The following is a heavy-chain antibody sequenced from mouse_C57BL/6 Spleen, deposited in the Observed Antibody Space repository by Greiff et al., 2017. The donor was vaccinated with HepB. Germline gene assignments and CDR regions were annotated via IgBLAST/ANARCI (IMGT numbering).Heavy chain of an antibody. CDR2: INSDGGST. CDR1: EYEFPSHD. V-gene: IGHV5-2*01. J-gene: IGHJ1*03. Sequence: EVKLMESGGGLVQPGESLKLSCESTEYEFPSHDMSWVRKTPEKRLELVAAINSDGGSTYYPDTMERRFIISRDNTKKTQYLQMSSLRSEDTALYYCGRHGGNWYFDVWGTGTTVTVSS. CDR3: GRHGGNWYFDV.